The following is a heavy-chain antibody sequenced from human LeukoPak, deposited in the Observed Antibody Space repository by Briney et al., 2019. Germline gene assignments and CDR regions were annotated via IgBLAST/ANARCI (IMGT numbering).Heavy chain of an antibody. D-gene: IGHD3-22*01. CDR2: INHSGST. J-gene: IGHJ4*02. V-gene: IGHV4-34*01. Sequence: TSETLSLTCAVYGGSFSGYYWSWIRQPPGKGLEWIGEINHSGSTNYNPSLKSRVTKSVDTSKNQFSLKLSSVTAADTAVYYCARGGPYYYDSWGQGTLVTVSS. CDR3: ARGGPYYYDS. CDR1: GGSFSGYY.